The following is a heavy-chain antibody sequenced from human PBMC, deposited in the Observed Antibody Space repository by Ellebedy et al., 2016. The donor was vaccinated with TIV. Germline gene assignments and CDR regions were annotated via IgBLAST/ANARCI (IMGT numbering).Heavy chain of an antibody. J-gene: IGHJ4*02. Sequence: SLKISXAASGFTFDDYAMHWVRQAPGKGLEWVSGISWNSGSIGYADSVKGRFTISRDNAKNSLYLQMNSLRAEDTALYYCVSYYDYVWGSPLSVYWGQGTLVTVSS. D-gene: IGHD3-16*01. CDR1: GFTFDDYA. V-gene: IGHV3-9*01. CDR3: VSYYDYVWGSPLSVY. CDR2: ISWNSGSI.